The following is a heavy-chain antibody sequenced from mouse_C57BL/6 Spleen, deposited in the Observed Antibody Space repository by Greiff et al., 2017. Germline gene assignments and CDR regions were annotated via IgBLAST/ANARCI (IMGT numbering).Heavy chain of an antibody. CDR3: ARRGYYAMDY. J-gene: IGHJ4*01. V-gene: IGHV1-66*01. CDR1: GYTFTSYW. Sequence: QVQLQQPGAELVMPGASVKLSCKASGYTFTSYWMHWVKQRPGQGLEWIGWIYPGSGNTKYNEKFKGKATLTADTSSSTAYMQLSSLTSEDSAVYYCARRGYYAMDYWGQGTSVTVSS. CDR2: IYPGSGNT.